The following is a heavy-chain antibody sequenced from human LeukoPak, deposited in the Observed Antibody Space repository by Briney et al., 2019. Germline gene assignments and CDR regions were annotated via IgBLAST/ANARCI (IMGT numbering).Heavy chain of an antibody. V-gene: IGHV4-34*01. D-gene: IGHD3-22*01. CDR2: INHSGST. CDR3: ARGSSGYSPFVY. Sequence: SETLSLTCAVYGGSFSGYYWSWIRQPPGMGLEWIGEINHSGSTNYNPSLKSRVTISVDTSKNQFSLKLSSVTAADTAVYYCARGSSGYSPFVYWGQGTLVTVSS. CDR1: GGSFSGYY. J-gene: IGHJ4*02.